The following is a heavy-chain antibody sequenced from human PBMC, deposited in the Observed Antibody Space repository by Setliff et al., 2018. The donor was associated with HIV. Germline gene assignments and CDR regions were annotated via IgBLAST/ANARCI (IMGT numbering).Heavy chain of an antibody. CDR1: GFTFISYG. CDR3: ARAMYSYYLDI. V-gene: IGHV3-30*02. CDR2: IRYDGSYR. J-gene: IGHJ4*02. Sequence: PGGSLRLSCAVSGFTFISYGMYWVRQAPGKGLEWVAFIRYDGSYRYYVDSVKGRFIISRDDDKNTLYLQMNSLRSEDTAIYYCARAMYSYYLDIWGQGALVTVSS. D-gene: IGHD4-4*01.